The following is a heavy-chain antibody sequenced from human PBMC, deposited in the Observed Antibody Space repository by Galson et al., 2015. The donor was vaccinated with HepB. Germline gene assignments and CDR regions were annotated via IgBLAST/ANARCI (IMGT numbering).Heavy chain of an antibody. D-gene: IGHD3-22*01. CDR2: IYHGGST. Sequence: SETLSLTCAVNGGSFSGYYWSWIRQPPGKGLEWIGEIYHGGSTNYNPSLKSRVTISGDTSKIQFSLKLRSVTAADTAVYYCASEAYYSDSRGYDYPVKFNYWGQGTLVTVSS. CDR1: GGSFSGYY. J-gene: IGHJ4*02. CDR3: ASEAYYSDSRGYDYPVKFNY. V-gene: IGHV4-34*01.